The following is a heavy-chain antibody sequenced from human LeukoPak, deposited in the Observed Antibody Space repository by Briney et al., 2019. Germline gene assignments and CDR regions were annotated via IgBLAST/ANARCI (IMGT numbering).Heavy chain of an antibody. Sequence: NPSETLSLTCTVSGGSIRSTTHYWGWIRQPPGKGLEWIGNSYYAGSAFYNPSLKSRVTISVDTSKNQFSLELSSVTAADTAVYYCARHAAADTDPPDYWGQGTLVTVSS. CDR3: ARHAAADTDPPDY. D-gene: IGHD6-13*01. V-gene: IGHV4-39*01. CDR1: GGSIRSTTHY. J-gene: IGHJ4*02. CDR2: SYYAGSA.